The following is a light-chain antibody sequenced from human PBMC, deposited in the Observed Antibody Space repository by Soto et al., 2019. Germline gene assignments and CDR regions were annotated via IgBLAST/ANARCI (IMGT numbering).Light chain of an antibody. CDR2: AAS. J-gene: IGKJ2*01. CDR3: QQSYRTPYT. Sequence: DIQMTQSPSSLSASVGDRVTLTCRASQSISSYLNWYQQKPGQAPKLLIYAASSLQSGVPSRFSGSGSGTDFPLTSSRLQPEDFATYYCQQSYRTPYTFGQGTKLEIK. CDR1: QSISSY. V-gene: IGKV1-39*01.